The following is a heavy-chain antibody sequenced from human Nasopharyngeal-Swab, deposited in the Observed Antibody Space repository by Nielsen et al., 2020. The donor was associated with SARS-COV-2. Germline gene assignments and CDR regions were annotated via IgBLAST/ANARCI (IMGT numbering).Heavy chain of an antibody. D-gene: IGHD6-19*01. J-gene: IGHJ6*03. CDR3: ARARGEQWLVRSRYMDV. CDR2: INHSGST. CDR1: GGSFSGYY. Sequence: GSLRLSCAVYGGSFSGYYWSWIRQPPGKGLEWIGEINHSGSTNYNPSLKSRVTISVDTSKNQFSLKLSSVTAADTAVYYCARARGEQWLVRSRYMDVWGKGTTVTVSS. V-gene: IGHV4-34*01.